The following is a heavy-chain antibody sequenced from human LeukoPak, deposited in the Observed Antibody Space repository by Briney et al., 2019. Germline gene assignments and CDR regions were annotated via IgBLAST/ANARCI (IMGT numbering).Heavy chain of an antibody. J-gene: IGHJ4*02. CDR1: GLTFSSYS. Sequence: GGSLRLSCAASGLTFSSYSMNWVRQAPGKGLEWVSSISSSSSYIYYADSVKGRFTISRDNAKNSLYLQMNSLRAEDTAVYYCARKAGSGWYVDYWGQGTLVTVSS. CDR2: ISSSSSYI. V-gene: IGHV3-21*01. D-gene: IGHD6-19*01. CDR3: ARKAGSGWYVDY.